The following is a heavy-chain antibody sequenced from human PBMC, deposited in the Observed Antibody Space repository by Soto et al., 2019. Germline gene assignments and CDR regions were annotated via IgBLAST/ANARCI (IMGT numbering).Heavy chain of an antibody. J-gene: IGHJ4*02. V-gene: IGHV4-34*01. CDR3: ASQMYGSNAYFDS. Sequence: SETHSLTSTVLGGNFGGYYWTWVRQPPGTGLEWIGEINHSGSTNYNPSLKSRVTISVDTSKNQFSLKLTSVTAADTAVYYCASQMYGSNAYFDSWGQGALVTVSS. CDR1: GGNFGGYY. CDR2: INHSGST. D-gene: IGHD4-17*01.